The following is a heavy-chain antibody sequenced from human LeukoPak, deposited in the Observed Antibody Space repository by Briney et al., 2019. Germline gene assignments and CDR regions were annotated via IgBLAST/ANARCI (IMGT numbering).Heavy chain of an antibody. CDR1: GFTFSSYD. Sequence: GGSLRLSCAASGFTFSSYDMHWVRQATGKGLEWVSTIGTAGDTYYPGSVKGRFTISRENAKNSLCLQMNSLRAGDTAVYYCARASRIAVAGTGGAYYYYYYYGMDVWGQGTTVTVSS. CDR2: IGTAGDT. V-gene: IGHV3-13*01. J-gene: IGHJ6*02. D-gene: IGHD6-19*01. CDR3: ARASRIAVAGTGGAYYYYYYYGMDV.